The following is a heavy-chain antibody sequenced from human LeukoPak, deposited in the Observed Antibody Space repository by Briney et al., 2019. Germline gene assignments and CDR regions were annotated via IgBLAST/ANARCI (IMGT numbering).Heavy chain of an antibody. Sequence: PSETLSLTCAVYGGSFSGYYWSWIRQTPGKGLVWIGEIIHSGSTNYSPSLKSRVTISLDAAKSQFSLRLTSVTAADTAVYYCAGYSGSPRYFDYWGQGTLVTVSS. CDR3: AGYSGSPRYFDY. V-gene: IGHV4-34*12. CDR2: IIHSGST. CDR1: GGSFSGYY. D-gene: IGHD6-6*01. J-gene: IGHJ4*02.